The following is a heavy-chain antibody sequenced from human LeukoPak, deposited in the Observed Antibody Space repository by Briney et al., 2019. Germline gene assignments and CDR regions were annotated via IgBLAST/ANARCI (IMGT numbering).Heavy chain of an antibody. V-gene: IGHV3-23*01. J-gene: IGHJ6*02. D-gene: IGHD4-11*01. CDR2: ISGSGGST. Sequence: GGSLRLSCAASGFAFSNYAMSWVRQAPGKGLEWVSAISGSGGSTYYADSVKGRFTISRDNSKNTLYLQMNSLRAEDTAVYYCAKGHDYSNSYFYYYGMDVWGQGTTVTVSS. CDR1: GFAFSNYA. CDR3: AKGHDYSNSYFYYYGMDV.